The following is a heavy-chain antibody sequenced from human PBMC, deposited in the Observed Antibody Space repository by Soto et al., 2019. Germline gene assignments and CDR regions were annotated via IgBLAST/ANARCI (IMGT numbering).Heavy chain of an antibody. J-gene: IGHJ6*02. CDR2: IDPSDSYT. CDR3: ERRSLDFWSGSPPLCGDYGMDV. V-gene: IGHV5-10-1*01. Sequence: GESLKISCNGSGYSFTSYWISWVRQMPGKGLEWMGRIDPSDSYTNYSPSFQGHVTISADKSISTAYLQGSSLKASDTAMYYCERRSLDFWSGSPPLCGDYGMDVWGQGTAVTV. D-gene: IGHD3-3*01. CDR1: GYSFTSYW.